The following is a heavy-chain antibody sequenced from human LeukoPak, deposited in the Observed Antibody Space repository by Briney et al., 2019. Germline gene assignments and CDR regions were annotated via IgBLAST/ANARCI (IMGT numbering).Heavy chain of an antibody. V-gene: IGHV4-34*01. CDR3: ARARYSSGWYDWFDP. CDR2: INHSGST. Sequence: PSETLSLTCAVYGGSFSGYYWSWIRQPPGKGLEWIGEINHSGSTNYNPSLKSRVTISVDTSKNQFSLKLSSATAADTAVYYCARARYSSGWYDWFDPWGQGTLVTVSS. D-gene: IGHD6-19*01. J-gene: IGHJ5*02. CDR1: GGSFSGYY.